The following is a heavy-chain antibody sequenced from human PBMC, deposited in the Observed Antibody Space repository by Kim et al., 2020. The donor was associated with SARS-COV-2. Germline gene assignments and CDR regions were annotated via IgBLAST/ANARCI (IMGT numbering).Heavy chain of an antibody. V-gene: IGHV4-39*01. Sequence: SETLSLTCTVSGGSISSSSYYWGWIRQPPGKGLEWIGSIYYSGSTYYNPSLKSRVTISVDTSKNQFSLKLSSVTAADTAVYYCASRDANRWFGELYDYWGQGTLVTVSA. CDR3: ASRDANRWFGELYDY. D-gene: IGHD3-10*01. J-gene: IGHJ4*02. CDR1: GGSISSSSYY. CDR2: IYYSGST.